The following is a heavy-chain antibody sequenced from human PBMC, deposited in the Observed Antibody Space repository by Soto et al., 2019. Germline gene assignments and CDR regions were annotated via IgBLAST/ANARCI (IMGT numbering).Heavy chain of an antibody. J-gene: IGHJ5*02. D-gene: IGHD4-17*01. CDR1: GGSISNYY. Sequence: QVQLQESGPGLVKPSETLSLTCTVSGGSISNYYWTWIRQPPGKGLEWIGYIYYSGSTNYNPSLKSRVTIXVXTXXNQFSLKLSSVTAADTAVYYYAKLPWADYGGIFDPWGQGTLVTVSS. V-gene: IGHV4-59*01. CDR3: AKLPWADYGGIFDP. CDR2: IYYSGST.